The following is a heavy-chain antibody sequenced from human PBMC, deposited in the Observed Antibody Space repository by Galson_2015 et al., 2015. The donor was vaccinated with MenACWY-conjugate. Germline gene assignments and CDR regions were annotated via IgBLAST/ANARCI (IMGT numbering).Heavy chain of an antibody. CDR2: ISGSSGTT. CDR1: GFTFSINA. J-gene: IGHJ2*01. V-gene: IGHV3-23*01. Sequence: SLRLSCAASGFTFSINAMSWVRQAPGKGLEWVSGISGSSGTTYYADSVKGRFTISRDNSKNTLYLQMNSLRGEDTAIYYCAKGKWYFDLWGRGTLVTVSS. CDR3: AKGKWYFDL.